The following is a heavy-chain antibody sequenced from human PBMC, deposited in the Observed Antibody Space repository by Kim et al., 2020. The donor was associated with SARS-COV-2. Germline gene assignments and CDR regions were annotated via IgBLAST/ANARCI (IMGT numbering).Heavy chain of an antibody. CDR1: GGSFSDYK. CDR3: ARGRAGVVPSPVLGLGPFYDYYAFDV. D-gene: IGHD2-8*02. J-gene: IGHJ6*02. Sequence: SETLSLTCAVYGGSFSDYKWTWIHQPPGKGLEWIGEINHSGRTNLSPSLKSRITISVDTSKSQSSLRLKSMTATDTAVYYCARGRAGVVPSPVLGLGPFYDYYAFDVWGRGTPVVVFS. CDR2: INHSGRT. V-gene: IGHV4-34*01.